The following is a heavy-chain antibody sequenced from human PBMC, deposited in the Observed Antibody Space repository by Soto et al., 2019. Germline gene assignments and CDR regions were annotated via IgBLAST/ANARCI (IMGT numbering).Heavy chain of an antibody. V-gene: IGHV4-31*03. CDR3: ARGRFGYSGYEPLDP. CDR1: GGSISSGGYY. CDR2: IYYSGST. J-gene: IGHJ5*02. D-gene: IGHD5-12*01. Sequence: QVQLQESGPGLVKPSQTLSLTCTVSGGSISSGGYYWSWIRQHPGKGLEWIGYIYYSGSTYYNPSLNSRVTISVDTSKNQFSLKLSSVTAADTAVYNCARGRFGYSGYEPLDPWGQGTLVTVSS.